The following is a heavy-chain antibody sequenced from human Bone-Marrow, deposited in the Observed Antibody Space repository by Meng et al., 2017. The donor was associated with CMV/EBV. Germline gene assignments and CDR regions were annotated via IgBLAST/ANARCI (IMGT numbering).Heavy chain of an antibody. D-gene: IGHD6-6*01. Sequence: SVKVSCKASGGTFSSYTISWVRQAPGQGLEWMGRIIPILGIANYAQKLQGRVTMTTDTSTSTAYMELRSLRSDDTAVYYCARAARPRFRFDPWGQGTLVTVSS. CDR2: IIPILGIA. J-gene: IGHJ5*02. CDR1: GGTFSSYT. CDR3: ARAARPRFRFDP. V-gene: IGHV1-69*02.